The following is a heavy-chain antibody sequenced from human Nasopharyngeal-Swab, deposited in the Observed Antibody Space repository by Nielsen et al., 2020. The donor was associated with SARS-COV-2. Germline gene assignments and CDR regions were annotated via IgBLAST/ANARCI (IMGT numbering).Heavy chain of an antibody. V-gene: IGHV3-9*01. J-gene: IGHJ6*02. Sequence: SLKISCAASGFTFDDYAMHWVRQAPGKGLEWVSGISWNSGSIGYADSVKGRFTISRDNAKNPLYLQMNSLRAEDTALYYCAKDSGRHLYYYGMDVWGQGTTVTVSS. CDR2: ISWNSGSI. CDR3: AKDSGRHLYYYGMDV. CDR1: GFTFDDYA.